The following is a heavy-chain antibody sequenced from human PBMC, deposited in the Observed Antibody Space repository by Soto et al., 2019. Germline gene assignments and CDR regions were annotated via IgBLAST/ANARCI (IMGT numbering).Heavy chain of an antibody. V-gene: IGHV1-46*01. CDR3: ARDSGPAAGGFDY. Sequence: ASVKVSCKASGYTFTTYYIHWVRQAPGQGLEWMGIINPSGGSTSYAQKFQGRVTMTRDTSTSTVYMELSSLRSEDTAVYYCARDSGPAAGGFDYWGQGTLVTVS. D-gene: IGHD6-13*01. CDR1: GYTFTTYY. CDR2: INPSGGST. J-gene: IGHJ4*02.